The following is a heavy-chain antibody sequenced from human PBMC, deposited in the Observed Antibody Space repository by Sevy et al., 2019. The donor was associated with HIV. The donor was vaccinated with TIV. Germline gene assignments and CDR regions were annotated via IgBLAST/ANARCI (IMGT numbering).Heavy chain of an antibody. Sequence: SETLSLTCTVSGGSVSSGSYYWSWIRQPPGKGLEWIGYIYYSGSTNYNPSLKSRVTISVDTSKNQFSLKLSSVTAADTAVYYCARNYDFWSGYLNWFDPWGQGPLVTVSS. CDR1: GGSVSSGSYY. CDR2: IYYSGST. V-gene: IGHV4-61*01. CDR3: ARNYDFWSGYLNWFDP. D-gene: IGHD3-3*01. J-gene: IGHJ5*02.